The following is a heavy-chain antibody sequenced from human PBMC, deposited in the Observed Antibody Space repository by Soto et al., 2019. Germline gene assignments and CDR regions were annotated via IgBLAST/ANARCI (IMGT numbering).Heavy chain of an antibody. D-gene: IGHD4-4*01. V-gene: IGHV3-23*01. CDR2: IGGSGGNR. CDR3: ARVASDYINSVDH. J-gene: IGHJ4*02. Sequence: EVQLLESGGDLVQPGGSLRLSCAASGFTFNAYAMTWVRQAPGKGLEWVSAIGGSGGNRYYAASVKGRFTISRDNSKDTVDQQMSSLRVEDTAVYYCARVASDYINSVDHWGQGILVTVSS. CDR1: GFTFNAYA.